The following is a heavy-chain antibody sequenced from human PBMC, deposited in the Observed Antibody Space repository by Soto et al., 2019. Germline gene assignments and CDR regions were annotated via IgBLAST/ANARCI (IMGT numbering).Heavy chain of an antibody. CDR3: XXXXXXVGMASRFDP. Sequence: QVQLVESGGGLVKPGGSLRLSCEASGFTFGDYYMTWIRQAPGKGLEWVSFIGNRGTGIYYADSVKGRFTIFRDNAKNSLYLQMNSLRAEDTAMXXXXXXXXXVGMASRFDPWGQGTLVTXSS. V-gene: IGHV3-11*01. J-gene: IGHJ5*02. CDR2: IGNRGTGI. CDR1: GFTFGDYY. D-gene: IGHD6-13*01.